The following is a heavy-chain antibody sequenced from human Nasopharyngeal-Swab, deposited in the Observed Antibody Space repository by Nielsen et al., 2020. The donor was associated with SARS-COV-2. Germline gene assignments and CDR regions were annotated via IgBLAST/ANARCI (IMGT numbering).Heavy chain of an antibody. CDR1: GFTFSTFW. CDR2: INTDGRRT. Sequence: VGSLRLSCSASGFTFSTFWIHWVLQVPGEGLVWVSRINTDGRRTNYAESVKGRFTISRDNVKNMLYLQMNNLRPEDTAVYYCARDLGGFGGYWGQGTLATVSS. CDR3: ARDLGGFGGY. J-gene: IGHJ4*02. V-gene: IGHV3-74*01. D-gene: IGHD4-23*01.